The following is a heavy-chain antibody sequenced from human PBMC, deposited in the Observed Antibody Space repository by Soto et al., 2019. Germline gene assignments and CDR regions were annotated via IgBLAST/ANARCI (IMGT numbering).Heavy chain of an antibody. CDR2: MNPNSGHT. Sequence: QVQLVQSGAEVKKPGASVKVSCKASGYTFTSHDINWMRQATGQGLEWMGWMNPNSGHTNYAQKVQGRVTMTRKPYISTPYMELTRRRYEDAAVCCCVSDMRATWGQGTVVPVSS. D-gene: IGHD3-9*01. CDR3: VSDMRAT. CDR1: GYTFTSHD. J-gene: IGHJ5*02. V-gene: IGHV1-8*01.